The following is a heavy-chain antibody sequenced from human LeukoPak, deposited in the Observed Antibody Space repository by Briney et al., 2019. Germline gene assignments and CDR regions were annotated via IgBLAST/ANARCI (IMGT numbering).Heavy chain of an antibody. CDR1: GGSISSASYC. CDR2: IHASGST. CDR3: ARGSFYYDSSGYQYYFDY. V-gene: IGHV4-61*09. J-gene: IGHJ4*02. Sequence: SQTLSLTCTVSGGSISSASYCWSWIRQPAGKGLEWIGHIHASGSTDYNPSLKSRVTISVDTSKNQFPLKLSSVTAADTAVYYCARGSFYYDSSGYQYYFDYWGQGTLVTVSS. D-gene: IGHD3-22*01.